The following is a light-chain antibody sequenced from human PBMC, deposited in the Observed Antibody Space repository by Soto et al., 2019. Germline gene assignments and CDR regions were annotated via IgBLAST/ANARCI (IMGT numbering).Light chain of an antibody. CDR2: SDD. CDR1: NSNIGRYS. CDR3: AAWDDNLNGPL. V-gene: IGLV1-44*01. J-gene: IGLJ3*02. Sequence: QSALTQPTSLSGTPGQRVTISCSGSNSNIGRYSVNWDQHFPGTAPKILIYSDDERPSGVPDRFSGSKSGTSASLAISVLQSEDEAEYYCAAWDDNLNGPLFGGGTKVTVL.